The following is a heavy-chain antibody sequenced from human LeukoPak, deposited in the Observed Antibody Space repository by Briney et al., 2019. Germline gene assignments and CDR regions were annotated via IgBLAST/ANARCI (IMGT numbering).Heavy chain of an antibody. Sequence: GGSLRLSCAASGFTFSNYYMHWVRLAPGKGLVWVSRIKSEGSDTTYADSVKGRFTISRDNAKNTLYLQMNSLRAEDTAGYYCERYYGSGTYSLDYWGQGPLVPVSS. CDR3: ERYYGSGTYSLDY. J-gene: IGHJ4*02. V-gene: IGHV3-74*01. D-gene: IGHD3-10*01. CDR2: IKSEGSDT. CDR1: GFTFSNYY.